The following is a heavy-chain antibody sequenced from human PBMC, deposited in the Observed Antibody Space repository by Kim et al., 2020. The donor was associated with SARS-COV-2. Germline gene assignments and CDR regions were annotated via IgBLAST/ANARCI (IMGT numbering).Heavy chain of an antibody. D-gene: IGHD6-13*01. J-gene: IGHJ4*02. V-gene: IGHV4-39*01. CDR3: ARHSRYSSSWPFDY. Sequence: NPCLKSQVTISVDTAKNQFSLKLSSVTAADTAVYYCARHSRYSSSWPFDYWGQGTLVTVSS.